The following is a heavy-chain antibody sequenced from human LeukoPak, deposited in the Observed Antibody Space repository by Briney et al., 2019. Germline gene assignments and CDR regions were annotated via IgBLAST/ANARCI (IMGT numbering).Heavy chain of an antibody. CDR2: ISYDGSNK. D-gene: IGHD5-12*01. V-gene: IGHV3-30-3*02. CDR3: AKSLGYSGYGGGDWFDP. Sequence: PGGSLRLSCAASGFTFSSYAMHWVRQAPGKGLEWVAVISYDGSNKYYADSVKGRFTISRDNSKNTLYLQMNSLRAEDTAVYYCAKSLGYSGYGGGDWFDPWGQGTLVTVSS. CDR1: GFTFSSYA. J-gene: IGHJ5*02.